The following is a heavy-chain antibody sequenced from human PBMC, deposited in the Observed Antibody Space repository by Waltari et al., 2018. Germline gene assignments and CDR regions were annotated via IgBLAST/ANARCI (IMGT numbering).Heavy chain of an antibody. CDR2: IYSGGST. V-gene: IGHV3-53*01. CDR1: GFTVSSNY. Sequence: EVQLVESGGGLIQPGGSLRLSCAASGFTVSSNYMSWVRQVPGKGLEWVSVIYSGGSTYYADSVKGRFTISRDNSKNTLYLQMNSLRAEDTAVYYCASGSYYYGSGSYLAFDIWGQGTMVTVSS. D-gene: IGHD3-10*01. CDR3: ASGSYYYGSGSYLAFDI. J-gene: IGHJ3*02.